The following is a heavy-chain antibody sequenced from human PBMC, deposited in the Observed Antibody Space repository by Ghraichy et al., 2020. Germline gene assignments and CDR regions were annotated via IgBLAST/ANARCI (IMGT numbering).Heavy chain of an antibody. Sequence: GSLRLSCAASGFTFSVYNMNWVRQAPGKGLEWVSYITSDSTTRYYADSVKGRFTISRDNAKNSLYLQMDSLRDEDTAVYYCARRKVGAFPFDYWGQGTLVTVSS. CDR1: GFTFSVYN. D-gene: IGHD1-26*01. J-gene: IGHJ4*02. V-gene: IGHV3-48*02. CDR2: ITSDSTTR. CDR3: ARRKVGAFPFDY.